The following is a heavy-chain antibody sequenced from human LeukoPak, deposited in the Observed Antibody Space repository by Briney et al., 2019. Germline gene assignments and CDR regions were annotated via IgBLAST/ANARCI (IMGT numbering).Heavy chain of an antibody. CDR1: GFTFGSYA. CDR3: AKVTAVAAKNTYYFDY. J-gene: IGHJ4*02. CDR2: ISGSGGST. D-gene: IGHD6-13*01. V-gene: IGHV3-23*01. Sequence: GGSLRLSCAASGFTFGSYAMNWVRQAPGKGLEWVSGISGSGGSTYYADSVKGRFTISRDNSKNTLYLHMNSLSAEDTAVCYCAKVTAVAAKNTYYFDYWGQGTLVTVSS.